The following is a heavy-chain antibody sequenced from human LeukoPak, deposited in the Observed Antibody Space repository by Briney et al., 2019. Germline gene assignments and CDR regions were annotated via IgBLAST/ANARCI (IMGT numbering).Heavy chain of an antibody. Sequence: GGSLRLSCAASGFTFSYDWMSWVRQAPGKGLEWVGRIKSRTGGGTADYAAPVKDRFTNSRDDSKNTLYLQMNSLISEDTAVYYCATGGFSHWGQGTLVTVSS. CDR3: ATGGFSH. D-gene: IGHD6-25*01. CDR2: IKSRTGGGTA. J-gene: IGHJ4*02. V-gene: IGHV3-15*01. CDR1: GFTFSYDW.